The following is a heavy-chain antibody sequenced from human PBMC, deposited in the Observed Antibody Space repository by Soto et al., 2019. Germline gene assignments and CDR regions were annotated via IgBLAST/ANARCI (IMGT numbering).Heavy chain of an antibody. Sequence: ASVKVSCKASGYTFTGYYMHWVRQAPGQGLEWMGWINPNSGGTNYAQKFQGRVTMTRDTSISTAYMELSRLRSDDTAVYYCARDKGSITMVRGLLNWFDPCGQGTLVTVSS. V-gene: IGHV1-2*02. CDR2: INPNSGGT. CDR3: ARDKGSITMVRGLLNWFDP. D-gene: IGHD3-10*01. CDR1: GYTFTGYY. J-gene: IGHJ5*02.